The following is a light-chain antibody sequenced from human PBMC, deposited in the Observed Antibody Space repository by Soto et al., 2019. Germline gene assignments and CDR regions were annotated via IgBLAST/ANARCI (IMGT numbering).Light chain of an antibody. Sequence: EIVMTQSPATLSVSPGERATLSCRASQSVSSNLAWYQQKPGQAPRLLIYGASTRATGIPARFSGSGSGKEFTLTIISLQSEDFAVYYCQQYNNWPPWTFGQGTKVEIK. CDR2: GAS. J-gene: IGKJ1*01. V-gene: IGKV3-15*01. CDR3: QQYNNWPPWT. CDR1: QSVSSN.